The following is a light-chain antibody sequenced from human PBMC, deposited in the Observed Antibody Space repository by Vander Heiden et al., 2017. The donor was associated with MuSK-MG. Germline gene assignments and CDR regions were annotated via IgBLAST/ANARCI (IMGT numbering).Light chain of an antibody. CDR1: QSISTF. V-gene: IGKV1-39*01. Sequence: IQMTQFPSSLSASVGDRVTITCRASQSISTFLNWYLQKPGKAPKLLIYAASTLQSGVPSRFSGSGSGTDFTLTINRLQPEDFATYYCQQSVSTPLTFGGGTKVEIK. CDR3: QQSVSTPLT. J-gene: IGKJ4*01. CDR2: AAS.